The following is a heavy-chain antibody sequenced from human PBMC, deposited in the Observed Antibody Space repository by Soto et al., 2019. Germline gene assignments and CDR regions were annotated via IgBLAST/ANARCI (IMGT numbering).Heavy chain of an antibody. CDR3: ARHVYGSRPYYFDY. Sequence: PSETLSLTCTVSGGSISSSSYYWGWIRQPPGKGLEWIGSIYYSGSTYYNPSLKSRVTISVDTSKNQFSLKLSSVTAADTAVYYCARHVYGSRPYYFDYWGQGTLVTVSS. D-gene: IGHD6-13*01. J-gene: IGHJ4*02. V-gene: IGHV4-39*01. CDR2: IYYSGST. CDR1: GGSISSSSYY.